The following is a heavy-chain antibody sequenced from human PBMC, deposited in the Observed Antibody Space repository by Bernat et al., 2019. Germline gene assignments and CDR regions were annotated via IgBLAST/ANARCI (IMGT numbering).Heavy chain of an antibody. CDR1: GFTFSTYW. CDR2: VNGDGSSA. CDR3: ARGTSTSAPYMDV. Sequence: EVQLVESGGDLVQPGGSLRLSCAVSGFTFSTYWMHWVRQAPGKGLVWVSRVNGDGSSAAYAASVKGRFTISRDNAKNSLYLQMNSLRAEDTAVYYCARGTSTSAPYMDVWGKGTTVTVSS. J-gene: IGHJ6*03. V-gene: IGHV3-74*01.